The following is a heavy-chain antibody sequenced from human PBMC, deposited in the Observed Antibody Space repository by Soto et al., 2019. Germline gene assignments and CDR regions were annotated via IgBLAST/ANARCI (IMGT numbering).Heavy chain of an antibody. Sequence: PSETLSLTCTVSGGSISSYYWSWIRQPPGKGLEWIGYIYYSGSTNYNPSLKRRVTISVDTSKHQFSLKLSSVTVADTAVYYCARDKSGGYFWFDPGGQVTLVTVST. CDR1: GGSISSYY. CDR2: IYYSGST. V-gene: IGHV4-59*01. D-gene: IGHD6-19*01. CDR3: ARDKSGGYFWFDP. J-gene: IGHJ5*02.